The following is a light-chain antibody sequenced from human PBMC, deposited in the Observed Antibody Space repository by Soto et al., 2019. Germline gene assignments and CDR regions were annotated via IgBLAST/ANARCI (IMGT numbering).Light chain of an antibody. Sequence: IQRTQSPSPLSASVGDRVTITCQASQSISNWLAWYQQKPGKAPKLLIYAASTLQSGVPSRFSGSGSGTDCTLTISCLQSEDVATYYCQQYYSYPRTFGQGTKVDI. J-gene: IGKJ1*01. CDR3: QQYYSYPRT. V-gene: IGKV1-5*01. CDR1: QSISNW. CDR2: AAS.